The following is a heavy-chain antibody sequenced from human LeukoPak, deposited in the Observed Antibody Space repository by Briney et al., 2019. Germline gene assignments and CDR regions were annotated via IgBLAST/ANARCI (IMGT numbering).Heavy chain of an antibody. CDR3: ARDLATYYDFWSGCYFDY. J-gene: IGHJ4*02. CDR1: GYTFTGYY. V-gene: IGHV1-2*02. D-gene: IGHD3-3*01. Sequence: ASVKVSCKASGYTFTGYYMHWVRQAPGQGLEWMGWINPNSGGTNYAQKFQGRVTMTRDTSISTAYMELSRLRSDDTAVYYCARDLATYYDFWSGCYFDYWGQGTLVTVSS. CDR2: INPNSGGT.